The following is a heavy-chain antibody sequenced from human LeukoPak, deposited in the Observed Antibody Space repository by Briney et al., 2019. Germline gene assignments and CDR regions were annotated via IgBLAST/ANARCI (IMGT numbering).Heavy chain of an antibody. V-gene: IGHV3-23*01. CDR3: TKGNWGDN. J-gene: IGHJ5*02. CDR1: GFTFNTYG. Sequence: GGSLRLSCAASGFTFNTYGMTWVRQAPGKGLECVSSITDTGEHTHYADSVKGRFTISRDNSKNTPYLQMNSLRVEDTALYYCTKGNWGDNWGQGTLVTVSS. CDR2: ITDTGEHT.